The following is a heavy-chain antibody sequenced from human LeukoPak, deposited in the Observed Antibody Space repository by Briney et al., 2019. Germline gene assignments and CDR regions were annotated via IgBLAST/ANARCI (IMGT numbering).Heavy chain of an antibody. J-gene: IGHJ4*02. V-gene: IGHV4-34*01. D-gene: IGHD3-9*01. CDR3: ARQRNDILTGYPFDY. CDR1: GGSFSGYY. Sequence: SETLSLTCAVYGGSFSGYYWSWIRQPPGKGLEWIGEINHSGSTNYDPSLKSRVTISVDTSKNQFSLKLSSVTAADTAVYYCARQRNDILTGYPFDYWGQGTLVTVSS. CDR2: INHSGST.